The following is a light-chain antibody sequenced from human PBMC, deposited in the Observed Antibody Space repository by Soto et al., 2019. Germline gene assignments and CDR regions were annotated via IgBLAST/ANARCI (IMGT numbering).Light chain of an antibody. Sequence: EIVLTLSPGTLSLSPGERATLSCRASQSVSSSYVVWHQQKPGQAPRLLIYAASRRATGIPDRFSGRGSGTDFTLTINSLQSEDFVVYYCQQYDNWPPTFGQGTRLEIK. CDR1: QSVSSSY. CDR2: AAS. V-gene: IGKV3-20*01. CDR3: QQYDNWPPT. J-gene: IGKJ5*01.